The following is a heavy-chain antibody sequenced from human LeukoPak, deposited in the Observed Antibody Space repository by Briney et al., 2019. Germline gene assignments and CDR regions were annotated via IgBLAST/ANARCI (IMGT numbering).Heavy chain of an antibody. CDR2: VHLSGAT. V-gene: IGHV4-4*02. CDR1: GGSIMTTNW. CDR3: TRESGAFSPFGF. Sequence: SETLSLTRDVSGGSIMTTNWWSWVRQPPNKGLEWIGEVHLSGATNYNPSLESRVTMSIDTSKNHLSLELTSVTAADTAMYYCTRESGAFSPFGFWGQGTLVTVSS. D-gene: IGHD1-26*01. J-gene: IGHJ4*02.